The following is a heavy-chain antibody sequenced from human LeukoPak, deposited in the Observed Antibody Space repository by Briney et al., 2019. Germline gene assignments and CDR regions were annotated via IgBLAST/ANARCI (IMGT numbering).Heavy chain of an antibody. J-gene: IGHJ6*02. D-gene: IGHD2-21*01. CDR1: GGTFISYA. V-gene: IGHV1-69*04. CDR2: IIPILGIA. Sequence: SVKVSCKASGGTFISYAISWVRQAPGQGLEWMGRIIPILGIANYAQKFQGRVTITADKSTSTAYMELSSLRSEDTAVYYCAREASASHYYYGMDVWGQGTTVTVSS. CDR3: AREASASHYYYGMDV.